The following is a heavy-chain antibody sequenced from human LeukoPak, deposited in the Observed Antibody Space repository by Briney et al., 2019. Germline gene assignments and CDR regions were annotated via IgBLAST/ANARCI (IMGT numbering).Heavy chain of an antibody. CDR1: GFTFSDYN. V-gene: IGHV3-48*02. Sequence: GGSLRLSCAASGFTFSDYNMNWVRQAPGKGLEWVSYIDTSGNTIYYADSVKGRFTISRDNAKNSLYLQMNSLRDEDTAVYYCARRVVGAMPFDYWGQGTLVTVSS. CDR3: ARRVVGAMPFDY. D-gene: IGHD2-15*01. J-gene: IGHJ4*02. CDR2: IDTSGNTI.